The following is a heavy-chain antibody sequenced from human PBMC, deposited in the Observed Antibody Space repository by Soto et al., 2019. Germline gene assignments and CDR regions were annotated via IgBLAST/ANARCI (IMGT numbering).Heavy chain of an antibody. CDR2: ISAYNGNT. J-gene: IGHJ3*02. D-gene: IGHD3-10*01. V-gene: IGHV1-18*01. Sequence: ASGKVSCKASGYTFTRYGISWGRQAPGQGLEWMGWISAYNGNTNYAQKLQGRVTMTTDTSTSTAYMELRSLRSDDTAVYYCAITISGPFDIWGQGTMVTVSS. CDR3: AITISGPFDI. CDR1: GYTFTRYG.